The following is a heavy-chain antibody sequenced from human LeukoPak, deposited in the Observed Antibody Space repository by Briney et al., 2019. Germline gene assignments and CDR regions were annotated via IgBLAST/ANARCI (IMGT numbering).Heavy chain of an antibody. D-gene: IGHD2-15*01. J-gene: IGHJ6*03. Sequence: GGSLRLSCAASGFTFDDYAMHWVRQAPGKGLEWVSGISWNSGNIGYADSVKGRFTIFRDNAKNSLYLQMNSLRAEDTALYYCAKPPIATAGYYYYMDVWGKGTTVTVSS. CDR2: ISWNSGNI. CDR1: GFTFDDYA. CDR3: AKPPIATAGYYYYMDV. V-gene: IGHV3-9*01.